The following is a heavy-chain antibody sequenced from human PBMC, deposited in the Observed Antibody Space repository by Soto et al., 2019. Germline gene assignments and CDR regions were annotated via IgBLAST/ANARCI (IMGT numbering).Heavy chain of an antibody. Sequence: GGSLRLSCALSGFSVGIHWMSWVRQAPGKGLEWVANIKQDGSEKYYVDSVKGRFTISRDNAKNSLYLQMNSLRAEDTAVYYCARVPSIVLVPAATYYYYYYGMDVWGQGTTVTVSS. CDR3: ARVPSIVLVPAATYYYYYYGMDV. CDR2: IKQDGSEK. V-gene: IGHV3-7*01. J-gene: IGHJ6*02. CDR1: GFSVGIHW. D-gene: IGHD2-2*01.